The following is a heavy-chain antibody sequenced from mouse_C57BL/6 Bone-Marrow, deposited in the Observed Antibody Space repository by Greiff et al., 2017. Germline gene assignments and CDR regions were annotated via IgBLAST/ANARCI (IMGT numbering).Heavy chain of an antibody. CDR1: GFTFSDYG. CDR3: ARLASYYFDY. CDR2: ISSGSSTL. V-gene: IGHV5-17*01. Sequence: EVKVVESGGGLVKPGGSLKLSCAASGFTFSDYGMHWVRQAPEKGLEWVSYISSGSSTLYSADTVKGRFTISRDNAKNTLFLHMTSLRSEDTAMYYCARLASYYFDYWGQGTTLTVSS. J-gene: IGHJ2*01.